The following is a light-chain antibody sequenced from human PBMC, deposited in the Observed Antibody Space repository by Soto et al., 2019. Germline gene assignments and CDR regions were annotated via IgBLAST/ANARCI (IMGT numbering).Light chain of an antibody. V-gene: IGKV3-15*01. CDR3: QPYNNWPLT. Sequence: EVVMSQSAATLSGSAGEGATLSWRASQGIGDTLAWYQHKPGQTPRLLIYDTSTRATGVPTRFSGSRHGAEFNLTINSLQSEDFAVYYCQPYNNWPLTFGGGTKVDIK. J-gene: IGKJ4*01. CDR1: QGIGDT. CDR2: DTS.